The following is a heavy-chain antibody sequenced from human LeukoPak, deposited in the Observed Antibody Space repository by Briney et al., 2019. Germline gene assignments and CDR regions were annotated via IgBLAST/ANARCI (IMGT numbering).Heavy chain of an antibody. CDR3: ASSGSYRFDY. J-gene: IGHJ4*02. V-gene: IGHV3-48*02. Sequence: DSVKGRFTISRDIAKNSLYLQMNSLRDEDTAVYYCASSGSYRFDYWGQGTLVTVSS. D-gene: IGHD1-26*01.